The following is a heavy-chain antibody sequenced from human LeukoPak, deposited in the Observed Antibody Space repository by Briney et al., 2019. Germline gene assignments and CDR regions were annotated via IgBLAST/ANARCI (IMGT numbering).Heavy chain of an antibody. J-gene: IGHJ4*02. CDR1: GLTFSSHG. Sequence: GGSLRLSCAGSGLTFSSHGMNWVRQAPGKGLEWVSAISGSGGSTYYADSVKGRFTISRDNSKNTLHLQMNSLRAEDTAVYYCARLTTTSGWCEDYWGQGTLATVSS. V-gene: IGHV3-23*01. D-gene: IGHD6-19*01. CDR3: ARLTTTSGWCEDY. CDR2: ISGSGGST.